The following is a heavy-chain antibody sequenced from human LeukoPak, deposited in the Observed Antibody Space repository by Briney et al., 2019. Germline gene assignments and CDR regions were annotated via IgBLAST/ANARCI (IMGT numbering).Heavy chain of an antibody. Sequence: SETLSLTCAVYGGSFSGYYWSWIRQPPGKGLEWIGEINHSGSTNYNPSLKSRVTISVDTSKNQFSLKLSSVTAADTAVYYCARGGGSGWYLGYYYGMDVWGQGTTVTVSS. CDR2: INHSGST. J-gene: IGHJ6*02. V-gene: IGHV4-34*01. CDR3: ARGGGSGWYLGYYYGMDV. D-gene: IGHD6-19*01. CDR1: GGSFSGYY.